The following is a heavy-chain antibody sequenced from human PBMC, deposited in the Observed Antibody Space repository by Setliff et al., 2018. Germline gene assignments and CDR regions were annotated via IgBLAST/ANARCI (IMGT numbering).Heavy chain of an antibody. CDR3: ARAGSAAAGRKGVFEY. D-gene: IGHD6-13*01. CDR2: ISSYNNDIT. Sequence: GASVKVSCKASGYIFTDYGVSWVRQAPGQGLEWMGWISSYNNDITNYAQRFQGRVTMTTDTSTSAAYMELSSLISEDTAVYYCARAGSAAAGRKGVFEYWGQGSLVTVSS. J-gene: IGHJ4*02. CDR1: GYIFTDYG. V-gene: IGHV1-18*01.